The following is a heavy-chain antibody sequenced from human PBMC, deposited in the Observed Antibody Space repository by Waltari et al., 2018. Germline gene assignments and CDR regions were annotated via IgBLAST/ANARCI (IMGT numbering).Heavy chain of an antibody. CDR1: GFSFDDYA. Sequence: EVQLVESGGGLVQPGRSLRLSCAASGFSFDDYAMHWVRQVPGKGLEWVSGISWNSGSIDHADSVKGRFTISRDNAKNSLYLQMNSLRAGDTAVYYCAREAAAGGLDYWGQGTLVTVSS. J-gene: IGHJ4*02. CDR2: ISWNSGSI. D-gene: IGHD6-13*01. CDR3: AREAAAGGLDY. V-gene: IGHV3-9*01.